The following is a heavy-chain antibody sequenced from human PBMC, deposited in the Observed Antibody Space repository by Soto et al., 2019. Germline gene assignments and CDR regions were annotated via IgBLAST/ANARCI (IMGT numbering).Heavy chain of an antibody. D-gene: IGHD3-3*01. J-gene: IGHJ4*02. CDR3: ARREPKHITIFGVVPSRGAIDY. CDR1: GYTFTSYD. CDR2: MNPNSGNT. Sequence: VQLVQSGAEVKKPGASVKVSCKASGYTFTSYDINWVRQATGQGLEWMGWMNPNSGNTGYAQKSQGRVTMTRKTSISTAYMELRSMRSEDTAVYYCARREPKHITIFGVVPSRGAIDYWGQGTLVTVSS. V-gene: IGHV1-8*01.